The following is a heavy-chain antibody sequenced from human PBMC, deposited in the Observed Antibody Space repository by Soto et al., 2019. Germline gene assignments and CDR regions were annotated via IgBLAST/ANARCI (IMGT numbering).Heavy chain of an antibody. Sequence: VASVKVSCKASGYTFTKYALHWVRQAPGQRLEWMGWINAGNGNTNYSQKFQGRVTITRDTSASTSYMQLSSLRSEDTAVYYCARGEGYCSGGTCYRWFDPWGQGTLVTVSS. J-gene: IGHJ5*02. CDR2: INAGNGNT. V-gene: IGHV1-3*01. CDR1: GYTFTKYA. CDR3: ARGEGYCSGGTCYRWFDP. D-gene: IGHD2-15*01.